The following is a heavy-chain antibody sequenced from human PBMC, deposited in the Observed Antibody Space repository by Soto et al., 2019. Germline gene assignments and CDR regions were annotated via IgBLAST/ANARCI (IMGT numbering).Heavy chain of an antibody. CDR2: MNPNSGNT. CDR3: ARRNRVATYYYGMDV. V-gene: IGHV1-8*01. D-gene: IGHD5-12*01. J-gene: IGHJ6*02. Sequence: ASVKVSCLASGYTFTSYDINWVRQATGKGLEWMGWMNPNSGNTGYAQKFQGRVTMTKNTSISTAYIELSSLRSEDTAVYYCARRNRVATYYYGMDVWGQGTTVTVSS. CDR1: GYTFTSYD.